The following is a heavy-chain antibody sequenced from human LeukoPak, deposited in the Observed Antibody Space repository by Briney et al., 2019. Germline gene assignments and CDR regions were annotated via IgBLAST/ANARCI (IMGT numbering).Heavy chain of an antibody. J-gene: IGHJ4*02. V-gene: IGHV3-23*01. CDR3: AKVGSSGWHFDY. Sequence: GGSLRLSCAASGFTFSSYAMSWVRQAPGKGLEWVSAISGSGGSTYYADSVKGRFTISRDNSNNTPYLQMNSLRAEDTAVYYCAKVGSSGWHFDYWGQGTLVTVSS. CDR1: GFTFSSYA. D-gene: IGHD6-19*01. CDR2: ISGSGGST.